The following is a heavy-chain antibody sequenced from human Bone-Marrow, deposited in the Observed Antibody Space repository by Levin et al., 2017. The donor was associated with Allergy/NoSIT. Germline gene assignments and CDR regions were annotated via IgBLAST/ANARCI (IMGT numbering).Heavy chain of an antibody. D-gene: IGHD4-17*01. V-gene: IGHV4-31*03. CDR2: VYYTGDT. J-gene: IGHJ4*02. Sequence: SQTLSLTCTVSGVSIISGAYYWTWIRQHPGKGLQLIGYVYYTGDTYYNPSLNSRVTISVDTSRTQFSLRVSSVTAADTAVYYCARQIDYGDYALFDSWGQGTLVTVSS. CDR1: GVSIISGAYY. CDR3: ARQIDYGDYALFDS.